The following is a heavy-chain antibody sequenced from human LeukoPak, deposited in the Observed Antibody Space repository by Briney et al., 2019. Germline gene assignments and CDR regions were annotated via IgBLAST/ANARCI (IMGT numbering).Heavy chain of an antibody. D-gene: IGHD2-2*01. CDR3: APGRRTPRTLPAAIGEEDYYYGMDV. CDR2: INHSGST. J-gene: IGHJ6*02. Sequence: SETLSLTCAVYGGSFSGYYWSWIRQPPGKGLEWIGEINHSGSTNYNPSLKSRVTISVDTSKNQFSLKLSSVTAADTAVYYCAPGRRTPRTLPAAIGEEDYYYGMDVWGQGTTVTVSS. CDR1: GGSFSGYY. V-gene: IGHV4-34*01.